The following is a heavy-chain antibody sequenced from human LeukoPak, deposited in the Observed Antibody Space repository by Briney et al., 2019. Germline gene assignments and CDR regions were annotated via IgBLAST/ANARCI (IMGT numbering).Heavy chain of an antibody. CDR3: ARMTTVTIFDY. J-gene: IGHJ4*02. CDR2: IYSGGST. CDR1: GFTVSSSY. Sequence: GGSLRLSCGASGFTVSSSYMSWVHQAPGKGLEWVSVIYSGGSTYYADSVKGRFTISRHNSKNTLYLQMNSLRAEDTAVYYCARMTTVTIFDYWGQGTLVTVSS. V-gene: IGHV3-53*04. D-gene: IGHD4-17*01.